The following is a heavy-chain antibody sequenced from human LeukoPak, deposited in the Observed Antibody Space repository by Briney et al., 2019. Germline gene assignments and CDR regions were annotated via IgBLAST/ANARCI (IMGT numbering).Heavy chain of an antibody. J-gene: IGHJ4*02. Sequence: GGSLRLSCAASGFTFSSYAMSGVRQAPGKGLEWVSAISGSGGSTYYADSVKGRFTISRDNSKSTLYLQMNSLRAEDTAVYYCAKQNYYDSSGYYYLSDYFDYWGQGTLVTVSS. CDR1: GFTFSSYA. CDR2: ISGSGGST. V-gene: IGHV3-23*01. D-gene: IGHD3-22*01. CDR3: AKQNYYDSSGYYYLSDYFDY.